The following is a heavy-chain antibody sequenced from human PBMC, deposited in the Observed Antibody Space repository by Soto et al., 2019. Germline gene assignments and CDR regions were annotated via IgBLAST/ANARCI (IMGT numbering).Heavy chain of an antibody. D-gene: IGHD6-13*01. CDR3: ARAGYSSRRYGMDV. CDR1: GGSFSGYY. Sequence: QVQLQQWGAGLLKPSETLSLTCAVYGGSFSGYYWSWIRQPPGKGLEWIGEINHRGSTKYNPSLKSRVTISADTSKNQFSLKLSSVAAADTAVYYCARAGYSSRRYGMDVWGQGTTVTVSS. V-gene: IGHV4-34*01. CDR2: INHRGST. J-gene: IGHJ6*02.